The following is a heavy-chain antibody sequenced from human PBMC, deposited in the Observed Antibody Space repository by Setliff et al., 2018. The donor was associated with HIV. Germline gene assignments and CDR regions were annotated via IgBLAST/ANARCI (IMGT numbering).Heavy chain of an antibody. CDR1: GFTFKNAW. CDR2: INHSGST. D-gene: IGHD2-2*01. J-gene: IGHJ2*01. CDR3: ARGPAEWQIVVVPAAHWYFDL. Sequence: PGGSLRLSCAASGFTFKNAWMNWVRQAPGKGLEWIGEINHSGSTNYNPSLKSRITISVDTSKKQFSLKLNSVTAADTAVYYCARGPAEWQIVVVPAAHWYFDLWGRGTLVTVSS. V-gene: IGHV4-34*01.